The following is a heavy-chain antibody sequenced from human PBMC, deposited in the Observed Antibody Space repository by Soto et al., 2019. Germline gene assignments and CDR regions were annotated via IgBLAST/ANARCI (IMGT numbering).Heavy chain of an antibody. V-gene: IGHV4-39*01. CDR2: IYYSGST. CDR1: GGSISSSSYY. Sequence: QLQLQESGPGLVKPSETLSLTCTVSGGSISSSSYYWGWIRQPPGKGLEWIGSIYYSGSTYYNPSLKSRVTISVDTSKNQCSLKLSSVTAADTAVYYCARLSRYIAATPDYWGQGTLVTVSS. J-gene: IGHJ4*02. CDR3: ARLSRYIAATPDY. D-gene: IGHD2-15*01.